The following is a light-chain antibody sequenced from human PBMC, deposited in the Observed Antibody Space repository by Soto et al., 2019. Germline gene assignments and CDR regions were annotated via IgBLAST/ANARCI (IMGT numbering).Light chain of an antibody. CDR1: QTIIRY. Sequence: DIQMTKSPSSLSASVGARVTITCRASQTIIRYLNWYQQKPGRAPNLLIYAASSLQSGFPSRFSGSGSGTEFTLTISSLQPEDFATYYGQQSYSTLFTFGPGTKVEIK. V-gene: IGKV1-39*01. CDR3: QQSYSTLFT. CDR2: AAS. J-gene: IGKJ3*01.